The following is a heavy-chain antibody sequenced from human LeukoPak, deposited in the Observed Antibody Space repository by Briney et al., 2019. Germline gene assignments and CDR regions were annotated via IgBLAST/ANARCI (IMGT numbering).Heavy chain of an antibody. J-gene: IGHJ4*02. CDR1: GFTFSSYA. CDR2: ISGNAATT. Sequence: GGSLRLSCAASGFTFSSYAMSWVRQAPGKGLECVSGISGNAATTYYADSVKGRFAISRENSKNTLYLQMDSLRAEDTAVYYCAKALFGGNTCWGQGTLVTVSS. CDR3: AKALFGGNTC. V-gene: IGHV3-23*01. D-gene: IGHD4-23*01.